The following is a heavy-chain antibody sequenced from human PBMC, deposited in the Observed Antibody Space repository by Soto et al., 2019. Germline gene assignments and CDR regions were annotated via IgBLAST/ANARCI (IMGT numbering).Heavy chain of an antibody. J-gene: IGHJ4*02. CDR3: ARNDLGYDYVWGSYRYNSYYFDY. CDR2: ISAYNGNT. Sequence: ASVKVSCKASGYTFTSYGISWVRQAPGQGLEWMGWISAYNGNTNYAQKLQGRVTRTTDTSTSTAYMELRSLRSDDTAVYYCARNDLGYDYVWGSYRYNSYYFDYWGQGTLVTVSS. D-gene: IGHD3-16*02. V-gene: IGHV1-18*01. CDR1: GYTFTSYG.